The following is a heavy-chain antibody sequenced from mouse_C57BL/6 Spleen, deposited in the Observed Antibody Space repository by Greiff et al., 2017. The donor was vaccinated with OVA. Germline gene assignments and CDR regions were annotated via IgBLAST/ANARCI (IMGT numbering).Heavy chain of an antibody. CDR1: GFTFSSYA. V-gene: IGHV5-4*01. D-gene: IGHD2-4*01. Sequence: EVMLVESGGGLVKPGGSLKLSCAASGFTFSSYAMSWVRPTPEKRLEWVATISDGGSYTYYPDNVKGRFTISRDNAKNNLYLQMSHLKSEDTAMYYCARDRRDYVSYYAMDYWGQGTSVTVSS. CDR3: ARDRRDYVSYYAMDY. CDR2: ISDGGSYT. J-gene: IGHJ4*01.